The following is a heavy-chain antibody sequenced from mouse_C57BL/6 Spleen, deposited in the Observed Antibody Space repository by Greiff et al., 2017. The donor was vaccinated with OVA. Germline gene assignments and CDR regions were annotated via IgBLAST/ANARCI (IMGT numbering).Heavy chain of an antibody. CDR2: IDPSVSET. CDR1: GYTFTSYW. D-gene: IGHD4-1*01. Sequence: QVQLQQPGAELVRPGSSVKLSCKASGYTFTSYWMHWVKQRPIQGLEWIGNIDPSVSETHYNQKFKDKATLTVDKSSSTAYMQLSSLTSEDSAVYYCARSGLTGLDYWGQGTTLTVSS. V-gene: IGHV1-52*01. J-gene: IGHJ2*01. CDR3: ARSGLTGLDY.